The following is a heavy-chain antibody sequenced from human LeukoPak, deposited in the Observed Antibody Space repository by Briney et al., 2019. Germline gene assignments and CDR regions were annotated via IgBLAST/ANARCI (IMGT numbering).Heavy chain of an antibody. J-gene: IGHJ4*02. Sequence: GASVKVSCKASGYTFTSYDINWVRQATGQGLEWMGWMNPNSGNTGYAQKFQGRVTMTRNTSISTAYMELSSLRSEDTAVYYCARRGAHDCSGGSCYLSDYWGQGTLVTVSS. CDR1: GYTFTSYD. CDR2: MNPNSGNT. V-gene: IGHV1-8*01. CDR3: ARRGAHDCSGGSCYLSDY. D-gene: IGHD2-15*01.